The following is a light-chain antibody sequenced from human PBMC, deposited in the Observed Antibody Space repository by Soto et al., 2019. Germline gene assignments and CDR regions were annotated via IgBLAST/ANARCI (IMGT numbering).Light chain of an antibody. V-gene: IGKV4-1*01. J-gene: IGKJ4*01. Sequence: DIVMTQSPDSLAVSLGERATINCKSSQSVLYSSNNKNYLAWYQQKPGQPPKLLIYWASTRESGVPDRFSGSGYGTDFTLTISSLQAEDVAVYYCQQYYRTPLTFGGGTKVEI. CDR3: QQYYRTPLT. CDR2: WAS. CDR1: QSVLYSSNNKNY.